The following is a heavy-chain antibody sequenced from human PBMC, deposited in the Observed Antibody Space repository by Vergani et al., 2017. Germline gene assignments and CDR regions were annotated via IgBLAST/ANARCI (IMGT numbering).Heavy chain of an antibody. V-gene: IGHV1-46*01. Sequence: QVQLVQSGAEVKKPGASAKVSCQASGYTFTSYYIHWVRQAPGQGLEWMGVINPSGGSTNYAQNFQGRVTMTRDTSTSTVFMELSSLRSEDTAVYYCAKQELYSSSSAARYWGQGTLVTVSS. CDR1: GYTFTSYY. CDR2: INPSGGST. CDR3: AKQELYSSSSAARY. J-gene: IGHJ4*02. D-gene: IGHD6-6*01.